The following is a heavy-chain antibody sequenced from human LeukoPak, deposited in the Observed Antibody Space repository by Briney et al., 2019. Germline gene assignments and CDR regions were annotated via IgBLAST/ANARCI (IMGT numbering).Heavy chain of an antibody. CDR3: AKAYSSSWSPNWFDP. J-gene: IGHJ5*02. D-gene: IGHD6-13*01. CDR2: INSDGSST. Sequence: GGSLRLSCAASGFTFSSYWMHWVRQAPGKGLVWVSRINSDGSSTSYADSVKGRFTISRDNAKNTLYLQINSLRAEDTALYYCAKAYSSSWSPNWFDPWGQGTLVTVSS. CDR1: GFTFSSYW. V-gene: IGHV3-74*01.